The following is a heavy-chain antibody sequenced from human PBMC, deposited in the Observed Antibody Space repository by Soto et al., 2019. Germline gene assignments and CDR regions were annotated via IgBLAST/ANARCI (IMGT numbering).Heavy chain of an antibody. J-gene: IGHJ4*02. CDR2: INSDGSST. CDR3: AKGGRYCSSTSCPRSYFDY. V-gene: IGHV3-74*01. CDR1: GFTFSSYW. Sequence: GGSLRLCCAASGFTFSSYWMHWVRQAPGKGLVWVSRINSDGSSTNYADSVKGRFTISRDNSKNTLYLQMNSLRAEDTAVYYCAKGGRYCSSTSCPRSYFDYWGQGTLVTVSS. D-gene: IGHD2-2*01.